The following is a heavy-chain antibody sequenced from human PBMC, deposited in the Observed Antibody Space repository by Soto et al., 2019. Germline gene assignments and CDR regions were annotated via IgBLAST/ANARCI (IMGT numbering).Heavy chain of an antibody. Sequence: GSLRLSCAASGFTFSSYGMHWVRQAPGKGLEWVAVISYDGSNKYYADSVKGRFTISRDNSKNTLYLQMNSLRAEDTAVYYCAKGHGGMDVWGQGTTVTVSS. V-gene: IGHV3-30*18. CDR3: AKGHGGMDV. J-gene: IGHJ6*02. CDR1: GFTFSSYG. CDR2: ISYDGSNK.